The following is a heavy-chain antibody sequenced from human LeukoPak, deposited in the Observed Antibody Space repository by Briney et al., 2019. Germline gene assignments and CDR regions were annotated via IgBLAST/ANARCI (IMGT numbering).Heavy chain of an antibody. V-gene: IGHV4-30-2*01. CDR2: IYHSGST. J-gene: IGHJ4*02. Sequence: SETLSLTCTVSGGSISSGGYYWSWIRQPPGKGLEWIGYIYHSGSTYYNPSLKSRVTISVDRSKNQFSLKLSSVTAADTAVYYCARGGLDSSSWSSHYWGQGTLVTVSS. D-gene: IGHD6-13*01. CDR3: ARGGLDSSSWSSHY. CDR1: GGSISSGGYY.